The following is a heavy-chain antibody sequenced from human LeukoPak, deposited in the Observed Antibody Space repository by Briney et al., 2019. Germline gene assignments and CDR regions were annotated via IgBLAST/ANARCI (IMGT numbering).Heavy chain of an antibody. CDR2: IYYSGST. CDR1: GGSISSYY. J-gene: IGHJ6*02. V-gene: IGHV4-59*01. Sequence: SETLSLTCTVSGGSISSYYWSWIRQPPGKGLEWIGYIYYSGSTNYNPSLKSRVTISVDTSKNQFSLKLSSVTAADTAVYYCARGRSMDVWGQGTTVTVSS. CDR3: ARGRSMDV.